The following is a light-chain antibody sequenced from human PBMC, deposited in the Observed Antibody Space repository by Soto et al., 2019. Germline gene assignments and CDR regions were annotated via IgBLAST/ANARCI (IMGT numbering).Light chain of an antibody. V-gene: IGKV3-15*01. CDR3: QQYNNWWT. Sequence: ETVMTQSPATLSVSPGERATLSCRASQSVSSNLAWYQQKPGQAPRLLIYGAATRVTGIPARFSGSGSGTEFTLTISSLQSEDFAVYYCQQYNNWWTFGQGTKVEIK. J-gene: IGKJ1*01. CDR1: QSVSSN. CDR2: GAA.